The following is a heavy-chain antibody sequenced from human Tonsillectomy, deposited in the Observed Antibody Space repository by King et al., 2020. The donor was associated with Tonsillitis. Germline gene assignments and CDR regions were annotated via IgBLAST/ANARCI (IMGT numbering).Heavy chain of an antibody. D-gene: IGHD3-10*01. CDR1: GGTFSSYA. V-gene: IGHV1-69*12. CDR3: ARSVKRVILWFGESDI. J-gene: IGHJ3*02. CDR2: IIPIFGTA. Sequence: QLVQSGAEVKKPGSSVKVSCKASGGTFSSYAISWVRQAPGQGLEWMGGIIPIFGTANYAQKFQGRVTITADESTSTAYMELSSLRSEDTAVYYCARSVKRVILWFGESDIWGQGTMVTVSS.